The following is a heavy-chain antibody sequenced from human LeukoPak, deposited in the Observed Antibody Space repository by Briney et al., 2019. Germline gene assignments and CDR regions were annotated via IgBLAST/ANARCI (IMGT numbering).Heavy chain of an antibody. D-gene: IGHD3-3*01. J-gene: IGHJ5*02. CDR2: IYTSGST. CDR3: ARLGLPAYYDFWSGYSGWSDP. V-gene: IGHV4-4*09. Sequence: SETLSLTCTVSGGSISSYYWSWIRQPPGKGLEWIGYIYTSGSTNYNPSLKSRVTISVDTSKNQFSLKLSSVTAADTAVYYCARLGLPAYYDFWSGYSGWSDPWGQGTLVTVSS. CDR1: GGSISSYY.